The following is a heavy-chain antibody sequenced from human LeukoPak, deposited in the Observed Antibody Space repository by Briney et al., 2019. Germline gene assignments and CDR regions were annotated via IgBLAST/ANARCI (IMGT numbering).Heavy chain of an antibody. CDR3: ARSKRVWHSSGYYEY. Sequence: SQTLSLTCTVSGGSISSGSYYWSWIRQPAGKGLEWIGRIYTSGSTNYNPSLKSRVTISVDTSKNQFSLKLSSVTAADTAVYYCARSKRVWHSSGYYEYWGQGTLVTVSS. J-gene: IGHJ4*02. D-gene: IGHD3-22*01. V-gene: IGHV4-61*02. CDR1: GGSISSGSYY. CDR2: IYTSGST.